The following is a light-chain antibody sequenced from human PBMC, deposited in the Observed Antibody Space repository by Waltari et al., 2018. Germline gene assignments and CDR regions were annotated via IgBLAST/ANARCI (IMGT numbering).Light chain of an antibody. CDR3: QQSYSTPLA. Sequence: DIQMTQSPSSLSASVGDRVTITCRASQSISSYLNWYQQKPGKAPKLLVYAASSLKSGVPSRVSGSGSGTDFTLTISSLQPEDFATYYCQQSYSTPLAFGQGSKVEIK. J-gene: IGKJ1*01. V-gene: IGKV1-39*01. CDR1: QSISSY. CDR2: AAS.